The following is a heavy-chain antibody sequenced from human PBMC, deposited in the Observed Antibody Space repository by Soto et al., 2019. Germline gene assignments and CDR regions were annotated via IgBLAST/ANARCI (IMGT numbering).Heavy chain of an antibody. CDR1: GFSFSIYS. Sequence: EVQLVESGGGLVKPGKSLRLSCAASGFSFSIYSMNWVRQAPGKGLEWVSSISSRSTYIYYSDSVRGRFTISRDNAVSSLYLQMNSLRVEATAIYYCATDPVDLGRQQPNHHYRGQGILVTVSS. CDR2: ISSRSTYI. D-gene: IGHD6-13*01. V-gene: IGHV3-21*01. CDR3: ATDPVDLGRQQPNHHY. J-gene: IGHJ4*02.